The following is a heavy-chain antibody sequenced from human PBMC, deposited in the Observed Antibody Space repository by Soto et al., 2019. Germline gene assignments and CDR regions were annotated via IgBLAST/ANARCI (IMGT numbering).Heavy chain of an antibody. V-gene: IGHV3-30*18. CDR2: ISYDGSNK. CDR3: AKDLNMVRGHYYYYGMDV. Sequence: AGSLRLSCAASGFTFSSYGMHWVRQAPGKGLEWVAVISYDGSNKYYADSVKGRFTISRDNSKNTLYLQMNSLRAEDTAVYYCAKDLNMVRGHYYYYGMDVWGQGTTVTVSS. CDR1: GFTFSSYG. D-gene: IGHD3-10*01. J-gene: IGHJ6*02.